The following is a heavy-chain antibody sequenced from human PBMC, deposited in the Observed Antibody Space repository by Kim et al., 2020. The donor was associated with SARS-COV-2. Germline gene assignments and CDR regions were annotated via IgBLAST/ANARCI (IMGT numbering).Heavy chain of an antibody. CDR3: AKEGRRSSGWLSNPGYYYYGMDV. V-gene: IGHV3-23*01. J-gene: IGHJ6*02. CDR1: GFTFSSYA. Sequence: GGSLRLSCAASGFTFSSYAMSWVRQAPGKGLEWVSAISGSGGRTYYADSVKGRFTISRDNSKNTLYLQMNSLRAEDTAVYYCAKEGRRSSGWLSNPGYYYYGMDVWGQGTTVTVSS. D-gene: IGHD6-19*01. CDR2: ISGSGGRT.